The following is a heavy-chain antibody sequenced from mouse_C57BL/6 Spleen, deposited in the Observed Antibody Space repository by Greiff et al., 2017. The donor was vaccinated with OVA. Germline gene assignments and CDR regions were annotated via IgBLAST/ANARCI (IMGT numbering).Heavy chain of an antibody. Sequence: QVQLQQPGAELVMPGASVKLSCKASGYTFTSYWMHWVKQRPGQGLEWIGEIDPSDSYTNYNQKFKGKSTLTVDKSSSTAYMQLSSLTSEDSAVYYCAREVGYGSCAKDYWGQGTSVTVSS. V-gene: IGHV1-69*01. CDR2: IDPSDSYT. CDR1: GYTFTSYW. J-gene: IGHJ4*01. CDR3: AREVGYGSCAKDY. D-gene: IGHD1-1*02.